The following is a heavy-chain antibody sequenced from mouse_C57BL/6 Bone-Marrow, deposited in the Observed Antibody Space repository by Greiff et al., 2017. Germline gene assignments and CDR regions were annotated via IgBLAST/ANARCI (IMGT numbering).Heavy chain of an antibody. J-gene: IGHJ3*01. CDR3: ARYTYYSNYVAY. Sequence: EVKLMESGGGLVKPGGSLKLSCAASGFTFSSYAMSWVRQTPEKRLEWVATISDGGSYTYYPDNVKGRFTISRDNAKNNLYLQMSHLKSEDTAMYYCARYTYYSNYVAYWGQGTLVTVSA. CDR2: ISDGGSYT. CDR1: GFTFSSYA. V-gene: IGHV5-4*03. D-gene: IGHD2-5*01.